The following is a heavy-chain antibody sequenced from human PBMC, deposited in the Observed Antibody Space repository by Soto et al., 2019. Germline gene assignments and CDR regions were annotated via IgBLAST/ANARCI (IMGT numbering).Heavy chain of an antibody. CDR1: GFTFSSYA. CDR2: ISYDGSNK. V-gene: IGHV3-30-3*01. CDR3: ARGGLATPDY. Sequence: QVQLVESGGGVVQPGRSLRLSCAASGFTFSSYAMHWVRQAPGKGLEWVAVISYDGSNKYYADSVKGRFTISRDNSKNTLYLKMNSLRAEDTAVYYCARGGLATPDYWGQGTLVTVSS. D-gene: IGHD5-12*01. J-gene: IGHJ4*02.